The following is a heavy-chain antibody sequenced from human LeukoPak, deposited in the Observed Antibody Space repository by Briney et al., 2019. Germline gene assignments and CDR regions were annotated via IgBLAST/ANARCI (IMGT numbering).Heavy chain of an antibody. V-gene: IGHV1-46*01. Sequence: GASVKVSCKASGYTFTSYYMHWVRQAPGQGLEWMGIINPSGGSTSYAQKFQGRVTMTRDTSTSTVYMELSSLRSEDTAVYYCARDRYYGSGDPNKYNWFDPWGQGTLVTVSS. J-gene: IGHJ5*02. D-gene: IGHD3-10*01. CDR2: INPSGGST. CDR3: ARDRYYGSGDPNKYNWFDP. CDR1: GYTFTSYY.